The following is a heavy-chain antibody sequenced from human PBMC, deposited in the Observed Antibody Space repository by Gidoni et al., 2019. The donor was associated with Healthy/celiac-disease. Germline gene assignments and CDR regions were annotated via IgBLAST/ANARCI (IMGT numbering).Heavy chain of an antibody. V-gene: IGHV5-51*01. CDR1: GSGFTSYW. CDR2: IYPGDSDT. D-gene: IGHD6-13*01. Sequence: EVPLLPSGAEVNKPGESLKLSCKGSGSGFTSYWIGWVLQMPGKGLEWMGIIYPGDSDTRYSPSFQGQVTISADKSISTAYLQWSSLKASDTAMYYCARQGGVYNWFDPWGQGTLVTVSS. J-gene: IGHJ5*02. CDR3: ARQGGVYNWFDP.